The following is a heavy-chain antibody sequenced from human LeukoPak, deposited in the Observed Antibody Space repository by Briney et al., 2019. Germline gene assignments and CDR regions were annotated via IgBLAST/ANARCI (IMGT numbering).Heavy chain of an antibody. CDR2: INSDGRNI. V-gene: IGHV3-74*01. J-gene: IGHJ4*02. CDR1: GFTFSSHW. Sequence: GGSLRLSCSASGFTFSSHWMHWVRQAPGRGLVWVSRINSDGRNINYADSVKGRFTISRDNAKNTLYLQMNSLRVEDTAVYYCTRGPPDGSGNYYPGDFWGQGTLVTVSS. CDR3: TRGPPDGSGNYYPGDF. D-gene: IGHD3-10*01.